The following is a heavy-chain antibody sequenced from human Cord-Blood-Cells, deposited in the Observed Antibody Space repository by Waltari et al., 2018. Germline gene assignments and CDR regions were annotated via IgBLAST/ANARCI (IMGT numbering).Heavy chain of an antibody. CDR1: GDPISRYS. CDR2: IYTSGST. J-gene: IGHJ2*01. CDR3: ARDRPGLTGERYFDL. Sequence: QVQLQESAPGLVKPSETLSLPCTLSGDPISRYSWTWIRVPAGKGLEWIGRIYTSGSTNYNPSLKSRVTMSVDTSKTQFSLKLSSVTAADTAVYYCARDRPGLTGERYFDLWGRGTLVTVSS. D-gene: IGHD7-27*01. V-gene: IGHV4-4*07.